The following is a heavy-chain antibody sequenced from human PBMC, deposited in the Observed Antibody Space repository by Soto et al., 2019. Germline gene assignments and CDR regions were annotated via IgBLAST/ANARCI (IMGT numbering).Heavy chain of an antibody. CDR3: ARDPKTSGGQHWAFNYFAP. J-gene: IGHJ5*02. CDR2: ISYDGTNK. CDR1: GFSFSISP. V-gene: IGHV3-30-3*01. Sequence: QVQLVESGGGVVQPGRSLRLSCAASGFSFSISPMHWVRQAPGKGPEWVALISYDGTNKFYADSVKGRFTISRDNSKSTLHLQVDSLRPEDGAVYYCARDPKTSGGQHWAFNYFAPWRQGTLVTFSS. D-gene: IGHD7-27*01.